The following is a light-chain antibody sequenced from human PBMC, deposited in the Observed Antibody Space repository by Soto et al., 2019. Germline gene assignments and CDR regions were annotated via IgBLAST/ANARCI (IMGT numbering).Light chain of an antibody. V-gene: IGKV3-15*01. CDR2: GAS. J-gene: IGKJ2*01. CDR1: QSVSSN. Sequence: EIEMTQSPATLSVSPGERATLSCRASQSVSSNLAWYQQKPGQAPRLLIYGASTRATGIPARFSGSGSGTEFTLIISSLQSEDFAVYYCQQYNNWPPGDTFGQGTKLEIK. CDR3: QQYNNWPPGDT.